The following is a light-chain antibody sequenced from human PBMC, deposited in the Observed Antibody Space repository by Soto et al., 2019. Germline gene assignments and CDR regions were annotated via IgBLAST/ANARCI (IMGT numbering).Light chain of an antibody. CDR1: QSVSSN. CDR3: QQYNNCPPLT. CDR2: GAS. J-gene: IGKJ4*01. V-gene: IGKV3-15*01. Sequence: EIVMTQSPATLSVSPGERATLSCRASQSVSSNLAWYQQKPGKAPRLLIYGASTRATGIPARFSGSGSATEFTLTISSLQSEDFAVYYCQQYNNCPPLTFGGGTKVEIK.